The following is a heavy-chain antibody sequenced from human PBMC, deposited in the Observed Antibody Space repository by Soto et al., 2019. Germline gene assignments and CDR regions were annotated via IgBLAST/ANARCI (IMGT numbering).Heavy chain of an antibody. CDR2: ISYDGSNK. Sequence: GGSLRLSCAASGFTFSSYGMHWVRQAPGKGLEWVAVISYDGSNKYYADSVKGRFTISRDNSKNTLYLQMNSLRAEDTAVYYCAKDDEIYGSGSYSASGDYWAQGTLLTVSS. CDR3: AKDDEIYGSGSYSASGDY. V-gene: IGHV3-30*18. D-gene: IGHD3-10*01. J-gene: IGHJ4*02. CDR1: GFTFSSYG.